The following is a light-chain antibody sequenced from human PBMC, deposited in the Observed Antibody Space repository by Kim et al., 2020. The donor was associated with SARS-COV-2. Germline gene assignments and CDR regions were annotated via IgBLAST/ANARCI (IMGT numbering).Light chain of an antibody. CDR3: MQPLQNPYS. V-gene: IGKV2-28*01. J-gene: IGKJ2*03. Sequence: EPDSISCRSSQSLLHSNGNHYLNWFLQKPGQSPQLLIYRGSNRASGVPDRFSGSGSGTDFILKISRVEAEDVEVYFCMQPLQNPYSFGQGTKLEI. CDR2: RGS. CDR1: QSLLHSNGNHY.